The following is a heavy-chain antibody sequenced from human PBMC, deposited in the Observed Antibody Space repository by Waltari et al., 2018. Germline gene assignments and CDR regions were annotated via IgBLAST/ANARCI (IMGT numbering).Heavy chain of an antibody. Sequence: EVQLLECGGGLVQPGGSLRLSCAASGFTFSNYPVSWVRQAPGKGLEWVSAIGGSGGTTYFADSVKGRFTISRDNSKDTLYLQMNSLRAEDTAVYYCAKLPTATSFLDYWGQGTLVTVSS. V-gene: IGHV3-23*01. D-gene: IGHD1-1*01. J-gene: IGHJ4*02. CDR1: GFTFSNYP. CDR3: AKLPTATSFLDY. CDR2: IGGSGGTT.